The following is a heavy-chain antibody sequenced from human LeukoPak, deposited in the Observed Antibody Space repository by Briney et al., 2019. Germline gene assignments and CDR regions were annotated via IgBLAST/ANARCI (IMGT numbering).Heavy chain of an antibody. V-gene: IGHV3-9*01. Sequence: GGSLRLSCATSGFTFDDYAMHWVRQAPGKGLEWVSSISWNSGSIDYADSVKGRFTISRDNAKNSLYLQMNSLRAEDTAVYYCAKGPYGAAAGTIPDYWGQGTLVTVSS. CDR1: GFTFDDYA. D-gene: IGHD6-13*01. CDR3: AKGPYGAAAGTIPDY. J-gene: IGHJ4*02. CDR2: ISWNSGSI.